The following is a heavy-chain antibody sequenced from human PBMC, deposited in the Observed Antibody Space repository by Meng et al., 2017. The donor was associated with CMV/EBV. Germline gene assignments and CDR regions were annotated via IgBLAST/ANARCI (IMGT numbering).Heavy chain of an antibody. J-gene: IGHJ6*02. CDR3: AKERKAYYVILTADYGMDV. D-gene: IGHD3-9*01. CDR2: ISGSGGST. CDR1: GFTFSSYS. V-gene: IGHV3-23*01. Sequence: GESLKISCAASGFTFSSYSMNWVRQAPGKGLEWVSAISGSGGSTYYADSVKGRITISRDNSKNTLYLQMNSLRAEDTAVYYCAKERKAYYVILTADYGMDVWGQGTTVTVSS.